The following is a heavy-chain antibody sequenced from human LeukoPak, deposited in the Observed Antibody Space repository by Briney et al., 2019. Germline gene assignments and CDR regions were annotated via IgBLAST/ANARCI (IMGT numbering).Heavy chain of an antibody. CDR1: GFTFSSYW. J-gene: IGHJ6*02. CDR3: ARGGGLDV. V-gene: IGHV3-7*03. D-gene: IGHD3-16*01. Sequence: GGSLRLSCAASGFTFSSYWMNWARQAPGRELEWVASINHNGNVNYYVDSVKGRFTISRDNAKNSLYLQMSNLRAEDTAVYFCARGGGLDVWGQGATVTVSS. CDR2: INHNGNVN.